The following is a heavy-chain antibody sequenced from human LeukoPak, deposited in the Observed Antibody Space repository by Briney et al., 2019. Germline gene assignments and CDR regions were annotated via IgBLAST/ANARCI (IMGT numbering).Heavy chain of an antibody. CDR1: GLTLSSCA. D-gene: IGHD2-2*01. V-gene: IGHV3-48*03. CDR2: VSSSGTTM. J-gene: IGHJ4*02. Sequence: PGTSLRLSCAASGLTLSSCAMHWVRQTPGKGLEWVSCVSSSGTTMYHADSVKGRFTISRDNAKNSLYLQMNSLRAEDAAVYYCARRYCSSASCLFDYWGQGTLVTVSS. CDR3: ARRYCSSASCLFDY.